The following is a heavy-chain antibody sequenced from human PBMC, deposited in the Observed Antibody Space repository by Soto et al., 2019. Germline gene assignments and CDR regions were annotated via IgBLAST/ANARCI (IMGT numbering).Heavy chain of an antibody. Sequence: QVQLVQSGAEVKRPGSSLRVSCKSSGGVFSLYGLSCVRQVPGHGPEWVGGVLPISGTANYAEKYQGRVTITVDKCSITGYVELNSLVYEDTGVYYCASTGEAPEVDGSGRGDAFDIWGPGTKVTGSA. D-gene: IGHD1-26*01. CDR1: GGVFSLYG. J-gene: IGHJ3*02. V-gene: IGHV1-69*06. CDR3: ASTGEAPEVDGSGRGDAFDI. CDR2: VLPISGTA.